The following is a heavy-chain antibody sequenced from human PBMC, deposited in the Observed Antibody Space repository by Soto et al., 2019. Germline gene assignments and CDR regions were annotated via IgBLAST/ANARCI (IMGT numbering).Heavy chain of an antibody. CDR1: GGSFSGYY. D-gene: IGHD5-18*01. CDR3: ARVLIAGVTTD. J-gene: IGHJ4*02. V-gene: IGHV4-34*01. CDR2: SNHVGNT. Sequence: QVQLQQWGAGLLKPSETLSLTCAVYGGSFSGYYWSWIRQPPGKGLEWIGESNHVGNTNYNPSLKSXGTXSXVPSKNQFSLRLTSVTAADTAVYYCARVLIAGVTTDWGQGTLVIVSS.